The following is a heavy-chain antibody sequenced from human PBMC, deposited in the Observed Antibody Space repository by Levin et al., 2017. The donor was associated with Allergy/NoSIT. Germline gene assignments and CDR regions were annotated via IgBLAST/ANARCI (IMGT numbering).Heavy chain of an antibody. D-gene: IGHD2-2*02. CDR3: ARVHRGVVVPAAIPWFDP. CDR2: ISAYNGNT. CDR1: GYTFTSYG. J-gene: IGHJ5*02. Sequence: ASVKVSCKASGYTFTSYGISWVRQAPGQGLEWMGWISAYNGNTNYAQKLQGRVTMTTDTSTSTAYMELRSLRSDDTAVYYCARVHRGVVVPAAIPWFDPWGQGTLVTVSS. V-gene: IGHV1-18*01.